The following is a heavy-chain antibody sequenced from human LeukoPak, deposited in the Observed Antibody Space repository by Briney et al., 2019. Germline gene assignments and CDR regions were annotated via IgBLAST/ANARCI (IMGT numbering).Heavy chain of an antibody. CDR2: ISTSGSTV. CDR3: TRETPSRYFDY. CDR1: GFSFSDYY. D-gene: IGHD4-23*01. V-gene: IGHV3-11*01. J-gene: IGHJ4*02. Sequence: PGGSLRLSCAASGFSFSDYYMAWIRQAPGRGLEWLSYISTSGSTVYNADSVKGRFTISRDNAKNSLYLQMDSLRAEDTAVYYCTRETPSRYFDYWGQGTLVTVSS.